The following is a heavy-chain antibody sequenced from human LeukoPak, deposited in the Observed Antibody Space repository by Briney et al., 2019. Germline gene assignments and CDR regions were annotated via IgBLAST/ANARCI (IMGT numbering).Heavy chain of an antibody. V-gene: IGHV4-59*01. D-gene: IGHD3-16*01. CDR1: GASISDYY. Sequence: SETLSLTCSVSGASISDYYWSWIRQSPGKGLEWIGYVVYTGVTKYNPSLKSRAPISVDTSKNQVSLRLTSVTAADTAVYFCARDWGEGFYWGQGTLVAVSS. CDR2: VVYTGVT. J-gene: IGHJ4*02. CDR3: ARDWGEGFY.